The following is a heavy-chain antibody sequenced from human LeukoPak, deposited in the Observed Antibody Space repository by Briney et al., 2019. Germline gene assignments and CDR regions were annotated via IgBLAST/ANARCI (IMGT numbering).Heavy chain of an antibody. V-gene: IGHV3-49*03. D-gene: IGHD4-17*01. J-gene: IGHJ4*02. Sequence: PGGSLRLSCTASGFSFGDDAWSLFRQAPGKGLEFVCFIRKKGYGETTDYAASVRGRFTISRDDAKSIAYLQMNSLEIEDTALYYCSRGLHDYGDSNYYFDQWGRGTQVTVSS. CDR3: SRGLHDYGDSNYYFDQ. CDR2: IRKKGYGETT. CDR1: GFSFGDDA.